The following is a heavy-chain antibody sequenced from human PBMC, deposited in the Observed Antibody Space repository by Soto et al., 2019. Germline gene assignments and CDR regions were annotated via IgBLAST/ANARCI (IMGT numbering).Heavy chain of an antibody. CDR3: AREAEYDFWSGYDYYYYYMDV. CDR1: GGTFSIYT. CDR2: IIPILGIA. V-gene: IGHV1-69*04. D-gene: IGHD3-3*01. Sequence: ASVKVSSKASGGTFSIYTISWVRKAPGQGLEWMGRIIPILGIANYAQKFQGRVTITADKSTSTAYMELSSLRSEDTAVYYCAREAEYDFWSGYDYYYYYMDVWGKGTTVTVSS. J-gene: IGHJ6*03.